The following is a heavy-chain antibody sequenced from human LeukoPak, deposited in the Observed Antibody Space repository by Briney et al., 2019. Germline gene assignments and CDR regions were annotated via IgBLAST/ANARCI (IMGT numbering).Heavy chain of an antibody. J-gene: IGHJ4*02. V-gene: IGHV1-2*02. CDR1: GYTFTAYY. Sequence: ASVKVSCKASGYTFTAYYIHWVRQAPGQGLEWMGWINPNSGGTDYAQRFQGRVTMTGDTSISTAYMDLSRLRSDGTAVYYCARGYNWNYFDYWGQGTLVTVSS. D-gene: IGHD1-20*01. CDR2: INPNSGGT. CDR3: ARGYNWNYFDY.